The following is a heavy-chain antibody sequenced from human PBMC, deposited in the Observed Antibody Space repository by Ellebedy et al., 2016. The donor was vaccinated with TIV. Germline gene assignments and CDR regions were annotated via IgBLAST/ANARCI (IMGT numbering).Heavy chain of an antibody. Sequence: AASVKVSCKASGGTFATYAMHWVRQAPGQRLEWMGWINAGNGNTKYSQKFQGRVTITRDTSASTAYMELSSLRSEDTAVYYCARATHYYVDTPMVKEFGPWGQGTLVTVSS. D-gene: IGHD5-18*01. J-gene: IGHJ5*02. V-gene: IGHV1-3*01. CDR2: INAGNGNT. CDR3: ARATHYYVDTPMVKEFGP. CDR1: GGTFATYA.